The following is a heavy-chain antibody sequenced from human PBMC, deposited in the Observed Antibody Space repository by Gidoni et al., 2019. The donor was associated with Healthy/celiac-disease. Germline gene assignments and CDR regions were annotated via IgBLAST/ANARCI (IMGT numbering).Heavy chain of an antibody. V-gene: IGHV3-11*01. CDR3: ARSQYVETETQGGSFFDP. CDR1: GFTFSDYY. CDR2: IISSGSTI. J-gene: IGHJ5*02. D-gene: IGHD3-16*01. Sequence: QVQLVESGGGLVKPGGSLRLSCAASGFTFSDYYMRWIRQAPGKGLEWVSYIISSGSTIYYADSVKGRFTISRDNAKNSLYLQMNSLRAEDTAVYYCARSQYVETETQGGSFFDPWGQGTLVTVSS.